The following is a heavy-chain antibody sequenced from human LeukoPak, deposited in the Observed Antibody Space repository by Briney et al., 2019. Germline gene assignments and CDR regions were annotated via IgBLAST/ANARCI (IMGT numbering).Heavy chain of an antibody. CDR3: ARGSGSFSGGFDY. CDR2: IWSDGSNK. Sequence: GRSLRLSCAASGFTFSSYGMHWVRXTPGKXXEWVAVIWSDGSNKYYADSVKGRFTISRDNSKNTLYLQMNSLRAEDTAVYYCARGSGSFSGGFDYWGQGTLVTVSS. V-gene: IGHV3-33*01. CDR1: GFTFSSYG. J-gene: IGHJ4*02. D-gene: IGHD1-26*01.